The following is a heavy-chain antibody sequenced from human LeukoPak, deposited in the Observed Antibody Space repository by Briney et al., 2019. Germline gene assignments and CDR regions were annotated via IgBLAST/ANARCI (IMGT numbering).Heavy chain of an antibody. D-gene: IGHD3-10*01. CDR3: TRARFGRHYGSGSPAFDY. V-gene: IGHV3-49*03. J-gene: IGHJ4*02. Sequence: GGSLRLSCTASGFTFGDYAMSWFRQAPGKGLEWVGFIRSKAYGGTTEYAASVKGRFTISRDDSKSIAYLQMNSLKTEDTAVYYCTRARFGRHYGSGSPAFDYWGQGTLDTVSS. CDR2: IRSKAYGGTT. CDR1: GFTFGDYA.